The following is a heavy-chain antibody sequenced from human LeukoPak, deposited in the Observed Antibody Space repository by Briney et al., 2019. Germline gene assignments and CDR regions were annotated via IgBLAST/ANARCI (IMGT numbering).Heavy chain of an antibody. CDR1: GFTFSSYW. Sequence: GGSLRLSCAASGFTFSSYWMSWVRQAPGKGLEWVSAISGSGGSTYYADSVKGRFTISRDNSKNTLYLQMNSLRAEDTAVYYCAKAPSRITMIVVAITGDYWGQGTLVTVSS. V-gene: IGHV3-23*01. D-gene: IGHD3-22*01. CDR3: AKAPSRITMIVVAITGDY. CDR2: ISGSGGST. J-gene: IGHJ4*02.